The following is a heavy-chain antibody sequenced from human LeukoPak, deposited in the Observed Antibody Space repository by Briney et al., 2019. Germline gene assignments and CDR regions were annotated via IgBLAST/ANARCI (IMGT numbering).Heavy chain of an antibody. V-gene: IGHV1-69*13. J-gene: IGHJ4*02. D-gene: IGHD5-18*01. CDR1: GGTFSSYA. Sequence: SVKVSCKASGGTFSSYAISWVRRAPGQGLEWMGGIIPIFGTANYAQKFQGRVTITADESTSTAYMELSSLRSEDTAVYYCARDRGYSYGFDYWGQGTLVTVSS. CDR3: ARDRGYSYGFDY. CDR2: IIPIFGTA.